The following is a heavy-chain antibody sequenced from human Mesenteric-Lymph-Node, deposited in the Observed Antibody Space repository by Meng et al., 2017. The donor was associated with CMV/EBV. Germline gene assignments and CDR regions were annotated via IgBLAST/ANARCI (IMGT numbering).Heavy chain of an antibody. V-gene: IGHV3-48*04. CDR3: AREELRFLEGKSPLDY. CDR2: ISSSSNTI. Sequence: GESLKISCAASGFTFSSYSMNWVRQAPGRGLEWVPYISSSSNTIYYADSVKGRFTISRDNAKNSLYLQMNSLRAEDTAVYYCAREELRFLEGKSPLDYWGQGTLVTVSS. D-gene: IGHD3-3*01. CDR1: GFTFSSYS. J-gene: IGHJ4*02.